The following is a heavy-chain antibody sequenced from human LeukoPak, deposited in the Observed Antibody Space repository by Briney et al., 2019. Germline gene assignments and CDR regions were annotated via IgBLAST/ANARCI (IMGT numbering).Heavy chain of an antibody. J-gene: IGHJ4*02. V-gene: IGHV1-2*02. D-gene: IGHD6-19*01. Sequence: GASVKVSCKASGYTFTSYYMHWVRQAPGQGLEWMGWINPNSGGTDYAQKFQGRVTMTRDTAINTAYMELNRLRSDDTAVYYCASYSGWDADFFDNWGQGTLVTVSS. CDR3: ASYSGWDADFFDN. CDR1: GYTFTSYY. CDR2: INPNSGGT.